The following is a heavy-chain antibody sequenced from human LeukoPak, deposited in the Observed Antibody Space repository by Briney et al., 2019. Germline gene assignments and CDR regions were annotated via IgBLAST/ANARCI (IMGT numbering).Heavy chain of an antibody. CDR3: AKELGYSSLDY. D-gene: IGHD6-19*01. V-gene: IGHV3-30*02. J-gene: IGHJ4*02. CDR1: VFTFNSYG. CDR2: VRYDGSDK. Sequence: PGGSLRLSCVASVFTFNSYGMHWVRQAPGMGLEWVAFVRYDGSDKYYADSVKGRFTVSRDNSKNTLYLQVNSLRGEDTAVYYCAKELGYSSLDYWGQGTLVTVSS.